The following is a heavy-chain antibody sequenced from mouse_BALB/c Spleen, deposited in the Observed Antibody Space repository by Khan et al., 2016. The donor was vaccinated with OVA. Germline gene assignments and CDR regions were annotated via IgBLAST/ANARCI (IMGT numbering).Heavy chain of an antibody. CDR3: AKFEYHGNFYAMDY. Sequence: VELVESGPGLVAPSQSLSLTCTVSGFSLSSYGVNWVRQPPGKDLEWLGVIWSDGSTNYYSALRSRLTIRKDNSKSQVFLKMNSLQTDDTATYYCAKFEYHGNFYAMDYWGQGTSVTVSS. V-gene: IGHV2-3*01. CDR1: GFSLSSYG. D-gene: IGHD2-1*01. CDR2: IWSDGST. J-gene: IGHJ4*01.